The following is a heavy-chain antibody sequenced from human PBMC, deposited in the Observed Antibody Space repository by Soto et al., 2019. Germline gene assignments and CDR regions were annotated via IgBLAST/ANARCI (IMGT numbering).Heavy chain of an antibody. CDR3: VRDMQLWRLDS. Sequence: PGGSLRLSCAASGFTFSTYNMNWVRQAPGKGLEWVSYIGSSSDTIYYADSVKGRFTISRDNAKSSLYLQMNNLRAEDTAVYYCVRDMQLWRLDSWGQGTLVTVSS. D-gene: IGHD2-21*01. CDR2: IGSSSDTI. CDR1: GFTFSTYN. V-gene: IGHV3-48*04. J-gene: IGHJ4*02.